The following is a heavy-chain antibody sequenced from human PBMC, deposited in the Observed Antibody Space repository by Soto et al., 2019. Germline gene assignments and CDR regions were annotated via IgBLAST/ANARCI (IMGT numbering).Heavy chain of an antibody. V-gene: IGHV4-61*01. Sequence: SETLSLTCTVSGGSVSSGSFYWSWIRQPPGKGLEWIGYIYYTGSTNYNPSLKSRVTISVDTSKNQFSLNLSSVTAADTAVYYCASALYCGGGRFSFDPGGQETQVTVSS. D-gene: IGHD2-15*01. J-gene: IGHJ5*02. CDR1: GGSVSSGSFY. CDR2: IYYTGST. CDR3: ASALYCGGGRFSFDP.